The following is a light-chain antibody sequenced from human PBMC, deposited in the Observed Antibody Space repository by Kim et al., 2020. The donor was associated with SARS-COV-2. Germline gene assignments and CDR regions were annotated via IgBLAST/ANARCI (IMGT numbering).Light chain of an antibody. Sequence: GQSITISCTGTSKDIGSYSLVSWYQQYPGEAPKLMIYEGSKRPSGVSPRFSGSKSGNTASRTISGLQAEDEAEYYCCSHAGGGTMVFGGGTQLTVL. CDR3: CSHAGGGTMV. CDR1: SKDIGSYSL. CDR2: EGS. J-gene: IGLJ2*01. V-gene: IGLV2-23*01.